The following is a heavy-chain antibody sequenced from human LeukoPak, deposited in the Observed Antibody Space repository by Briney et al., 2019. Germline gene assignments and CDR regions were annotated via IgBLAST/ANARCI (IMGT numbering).Heavy chain of an antibody. CDR2: INPSGGST. J-gene: IGHJ4*02. Sequence: VASVKVSCKASGYTFTNYYMHWVRQAPGQGLDWMGIINPSGGSTSYAQKFQGRVTMTRDTSTSTVSMELSSLRSEDTAVYYCAKSEVGAISWVHWGQGTLVIVSS. CDR1: GYTFTNYY. CDR3: AKSEVGAISWVH. D-gene: IGHD1-26*01. V-gene: IGHV1-46*01.